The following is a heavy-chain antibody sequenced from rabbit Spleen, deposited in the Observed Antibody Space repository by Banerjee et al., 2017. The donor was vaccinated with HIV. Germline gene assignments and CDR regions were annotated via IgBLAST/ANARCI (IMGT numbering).Heavy chain of an antibody. CDR3: ARDLTGVIGWNFGW. D-gene: IGHD1-1*01. Sequence: QQLVESGGGLVQPGGSLKLSCKASGFDFTTTYYMCWVRQAPGKGLQLIACIDTSSGSTDYASWVNGRFTISKTSSTTVTLQMTSLTVADTATYFCARDLTGVIGWNFGWWGQGTLVTVS. J-gene: IGHJ4*01. V-gene: IGHV1S40*01. CDR1: GFDFTTTYY. CDR2: IDTSSGST.